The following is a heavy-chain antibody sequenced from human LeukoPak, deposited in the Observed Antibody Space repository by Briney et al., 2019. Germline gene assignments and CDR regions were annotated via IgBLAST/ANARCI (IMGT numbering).Heavy chain of an antibody. CDR3: ARGRKGSTLPQDH. J-gene: IGHJ4*02. D-gene: IGHD2-21*02. CDR2: MNPDSGNS. CDR1: GYTFGAYD. Sequence: ASVKVSCKASGYTFGAYDVNWVRQAAGQGLEWMGWMNPDSGNSGPAQRFQGRLTMTRDTSSTTAYMELSSLISEDTAVYYCARGRKGSTLPQDHWGQGTLVTVSS. V-gene: IGHV1-8*01.